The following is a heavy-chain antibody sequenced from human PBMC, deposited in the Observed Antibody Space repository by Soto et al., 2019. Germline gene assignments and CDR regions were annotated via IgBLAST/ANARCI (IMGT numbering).Heavy chain of an antibody. D-gene: IGHD2-15*01. J-gene: IGHJ3*02. V-gene: IGHV1-46*01. CDR3: ASREECSGGSCYDVFDI. CDR1: GYTLTRYY. Sequence: ASVKVSCKASGYTLTRYYMHWVRQAPGQGLEWMGIINPSGGSTSYAQKFQGRVTVTRDTSTSTVYMELRSLRSEDTAVYYCASREECSGGSCYDVFDIWGQGTMVT. CDR2: INPSGGST.